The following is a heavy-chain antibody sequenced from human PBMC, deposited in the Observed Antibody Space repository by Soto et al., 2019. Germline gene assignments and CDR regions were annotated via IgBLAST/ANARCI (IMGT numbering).Heavy chain of an antibody. Sequence: ASVKVSCKASGYTFTGYYIHWVRQAPGQGLEWMGWINPNSGGTKYPQKFQGRVTMTRDTSIRTVYMSLTGLKSDDTAIYFCARDLAKGGGSAGFDYWAQGTLVSVNS. CDR2: INPNSGGT. V-gene: IGHV1-2*02. D-gene: IGHD2-15*01. CDR3: ARDLAKGGGSAGFDY. CDR1: GYTFTGYY. J-gene: IGHJ4*02.